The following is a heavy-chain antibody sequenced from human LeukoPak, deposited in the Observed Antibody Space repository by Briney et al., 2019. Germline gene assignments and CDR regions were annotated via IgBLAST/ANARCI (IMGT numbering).Heavy chain of an antibody. D-gene: IGHD4-17*01. V-gene: IGHV4-59*12. J-gene: IGHJ4*02. CDR3: AKSSPHYGDYPAL. Sequence: SETLSLTCTVSGGSISSYYWSWIRQPPGRGLEWIGYIYYSGSTNYNPSLKSRVTIAVDTSKNQFSLKLSSVAAADTAVYYCAKSSPHYGDYPALWGQGTLVTVSS. CDR1: GGSISSYY. CDR2: IYYSGST.